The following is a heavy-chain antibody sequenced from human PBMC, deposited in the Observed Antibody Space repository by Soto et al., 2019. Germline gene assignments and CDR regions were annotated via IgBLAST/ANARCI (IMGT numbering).Heavy chain of an antibody. V-gene: IGHV3-30*18. CDR3: AKVTLRQTVTTLDY. J-gene: IGHJ4*02. D-gene: IGHD4-17*01. CDR1: GFTFSSYG. CDR2: ISYDGSNN. Sequence: QVQLVESGGGVVQPGRSLRLSCAASGFTFSSYGMHWVRQAPGKGLEWVAVISYDGSNNYYADSVKGRFTISRDNSKNALYLQMNGLRAEDTAVYYCAKVTLRQTVTTLDYWGQGTLVAVSS.